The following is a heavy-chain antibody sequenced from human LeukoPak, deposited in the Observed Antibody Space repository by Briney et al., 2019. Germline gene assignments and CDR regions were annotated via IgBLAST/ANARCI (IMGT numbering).Heavy chain of an antibody. J-gene: IGHJ6*03. CDR2: IKQDGSEK. CDR1: GFTFSTYR. D-gene: IGHD4-11*01. Sequence: TGGSLRLSCAASGFTFSTYRMSWVRQAPGKGLEWVANIKQDGSEKHHVDSVKGRFTISRDNAKNSLYLQMSSLRAEDTAVYYCTRVEETATTAAITRKYSYYYYYMDVWGKGNTVTVSS. V-gene: IGHV3-7*01. CDR3: TRVEETATTAAITRKYSYYYYYMDV.